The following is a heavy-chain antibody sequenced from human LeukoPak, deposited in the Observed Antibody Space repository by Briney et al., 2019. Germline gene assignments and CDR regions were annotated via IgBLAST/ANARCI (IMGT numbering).Heavy chain of an antibody. J-gene: IGHJ4*02. CDR3: ARSGWFGEASML. V-gene: IGHV4-39*01. CDR1: GGSISSSSYF. Sequence: PSETLSLTCTVSGGSISSSSYFWGWVRQPAGKGLEWVGSIYYSGSTYYNPSLKSRVTISVDTSKNQSSLKLSSVTAADTAVYYCARSGWFGEASMLWGQGTLVTVSS. CDR2: IYYSGST. D-gene: IGHD3-10*01.